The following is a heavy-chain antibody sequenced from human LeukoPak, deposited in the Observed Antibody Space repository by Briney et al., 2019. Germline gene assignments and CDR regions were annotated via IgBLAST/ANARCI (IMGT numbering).Heavy chain of an antibody. CDR2: IYDSGST. J-gene: IGHJ6*02. V-gene: IGHV4-59*08. CDR1: GASISTYY. Sequence: PSETLSLTCTVSGASISTYYWSWIRQPPGQGLEWIGYIYDSGSTSYNPSLKSRATISVDTSKSHFSLELSSVTAADTAVYYCARQMFLGGMDVWGQGTTVAVSS. CDR3: ARQMFLGGMDV. D-gene: IGHD3-10*02.